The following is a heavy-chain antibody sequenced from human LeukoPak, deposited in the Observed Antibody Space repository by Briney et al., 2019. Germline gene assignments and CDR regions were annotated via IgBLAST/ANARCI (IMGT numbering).Heavy chain of an antibody. J-gene: IGHJ6*03. CDR1: GYTFTSYY. Sequence: ASVKVSCEASGYTFTSYYMHWVRQAPGQGLEWMGIINPSGGSTSYAQKFQGRVTMTRDMSTSTVYMELSSLRSEDTAVYYCARSVVVVPAAPRLYYYYYMDVWGKGTTVTVSS. CDR3: ARSVVVVPAAPRLYYYYYMDV. D-gene: IGHD2-2*01. CDR2: INPSGGST. V-gene: IGHV1-46*01.